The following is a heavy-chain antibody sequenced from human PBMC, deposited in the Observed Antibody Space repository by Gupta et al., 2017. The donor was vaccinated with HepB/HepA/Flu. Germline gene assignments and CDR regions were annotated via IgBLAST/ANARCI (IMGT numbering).Heavy chain of an antibody. D-gene: IGHD2-15*01. CDR1: GDSISNNRAA. CDR3: VRDRITTGWWYDAFDL. CDR2: TYYRSKWYI. V-gene: IGHV6-1*01. Sequence: QERLQQSGPGLVKPSQTLSLTCAISGDSISNNRAAWNWIRQSPSRGLEWLGRTYYRSKWYISYAVSVETRIRINADMSRNDISLQLTSVTPDDTAVYYCVRDRITTGWWYDAFDLWGQGTKVTVSS. J-gene: IGHJ3*01.